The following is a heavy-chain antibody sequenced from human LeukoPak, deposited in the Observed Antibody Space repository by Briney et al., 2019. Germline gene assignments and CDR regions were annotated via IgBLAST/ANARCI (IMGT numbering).Heavy chain of an antibody. J-gene: IGHJ4*02. CDR3: ATVGYCSGGSCYDY. V-gene: IGHV1-24*01. CDR2: FDPEDGET. D-gene: IGHD2-15*01. Sequence: ASVKVSCKVSGYTLTELCMHRVRQAPGKGLEWMGGFDPEDGETIYAQKFQGRVTMTEDTSTDTAYMELSSLRSEDTAVYYCATVGYCSGGSCYDYWGQGTLVTVSS. CDR1: GYTLTELC.